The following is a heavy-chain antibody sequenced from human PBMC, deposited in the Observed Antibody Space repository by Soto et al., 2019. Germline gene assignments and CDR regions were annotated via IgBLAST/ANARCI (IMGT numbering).Heavy chain of an antibody. Sequence: GGSLRLSCAASGFTFSNYGMHWVRQTPGKGLEWVALILYDGSNKYYADSVKGRFTISRDNSKNTLYLQVSSLREDDTALYYCTKDINMGGVDVWGQGTTVTVSS. CDR2: ILYDGSNK. V-gene: IGHV3-30*18. CDR3: TKDINMGGVDV. J-gene: IGHJ6*02. D-gene: IGHD1-20*01. CDR1: GFTFSNYG.